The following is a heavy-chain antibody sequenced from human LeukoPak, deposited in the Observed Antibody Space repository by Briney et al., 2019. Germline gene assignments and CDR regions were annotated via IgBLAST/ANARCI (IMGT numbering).Heavy chain of an antibody. CDR3: ARGLRGYSFGCDY. Sequence: GASVKVSCKASGYTFTGYYMHWVRQAPGQGLEWMGWINPKSGGTNYAQKFQGRVTLTRDTSINTAYMELSRLRSDDTAVYYCARGLRGYSFGCDYWGQGTLVTVSS. CDR2: INPKSGGT. J-gene: IGHJ4*02. D-gene: IGHD5-18*01. CDR1: GYTFTGYY. V-gene: IGHV1-2*02.